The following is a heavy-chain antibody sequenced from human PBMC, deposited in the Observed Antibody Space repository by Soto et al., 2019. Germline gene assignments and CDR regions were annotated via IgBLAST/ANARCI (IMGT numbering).Heavy chain of an antibody. CDR1: GYSFSTYW. V-gene: IGHV5-51*01. J-gene: IGHJ6*02. CDR3: ARGGDYYYYYGMDV. Sequence: GESLKISCTGSGYSFSTYWIAWVRQMPGKGLEWMGIIYPGDSDTRYSPSFQGQVTISADTSTKTAYLQWSSLKASDTAMYYCARGGDYYYYYGMDVWGQGTTVTVSS. D-gene: IGHD2-21*02. CDR2: IYPGDSDT.